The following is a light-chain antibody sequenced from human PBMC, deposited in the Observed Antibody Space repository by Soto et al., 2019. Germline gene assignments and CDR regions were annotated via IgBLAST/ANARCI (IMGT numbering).Light chain of an antibody. CDR3: HQSYSTPIS. Sequence: DIQMTQSPSTLSASVVHRVTITCLASQSISTWLAWYQQKPGKAPKLLIYDASSLESGVPSRFSGSGSGTDFTLTISSLQPEDVVNEYCHQSYSTPISFGQGTRLEIK. J-gene: IGKJ5*01. CDR1: QSISTW. V-gene: IGKV1-5*01. CDR2: DAS.